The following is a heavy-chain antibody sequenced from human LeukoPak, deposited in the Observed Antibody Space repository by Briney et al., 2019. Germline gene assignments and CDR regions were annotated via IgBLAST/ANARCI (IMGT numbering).Heavy chain of an antibody. CDR2: VYYSGSP. CDR3: ARGYNYGYLPFDF. CDR1: GGSISSYY. Sequence: SETLSLTCAVSGGSISSYYWSWIRQPPGKGLEWIGYVYYSGSPNYTPSLTSRVTISVDTSKNQFSLKLSSVTAADTAVYYCARGYNYGYLPFDFWGRGTLVTVSS. J-gene: IGHJ4*02. V-gene: IGHV4-59*01. D-gene: IGHD5-18*01.